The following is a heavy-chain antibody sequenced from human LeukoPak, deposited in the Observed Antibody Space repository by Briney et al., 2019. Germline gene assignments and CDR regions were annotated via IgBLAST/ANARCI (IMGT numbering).Heavy chain of an antibody. J-gene: IGHJ4*02. CDR1: GFTFSSDS. Sequence: GALRLSCAASGFTFSSDSMTWVRQAPGKGLEWVSSITSSSTYIYYADSVKGRFTISRDNAKNSLYLQMNSLSAEDTAVYFCARLYYFDTSGYPDYWGQGTLVTVSS. V-gene: IGHV3-21*01. CDR3: ARLYYFDTSGYPDY. CDR2: ITSSSTYI. D-gene: IGHD3-22*01.